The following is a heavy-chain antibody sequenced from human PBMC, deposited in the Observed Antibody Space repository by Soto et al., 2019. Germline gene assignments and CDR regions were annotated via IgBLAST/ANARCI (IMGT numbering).Heavy chain of an antibody. V-gene: IGHV3-48*02. J-gene: IGHJ4*02. Sequence: GGSLRLSCAASGFTFSSYSMNWVRQAPGKGLEWVSYISSSSSNIYYADSVKGRFTISRDNAKNSLYLQMNSLRDEDTAVYYCARARYCGGDCYNYFDYWGQGTLVTVSS. CDR2: ISSSSSNI. CDR1: GFTFSSYS. D-gene: IGHD2-21*02. CDR3: ARARYCGGDCYNYFDY.